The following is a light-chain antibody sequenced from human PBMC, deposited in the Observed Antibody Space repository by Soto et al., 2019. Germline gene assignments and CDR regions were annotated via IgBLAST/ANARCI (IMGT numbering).Light chain of an antibody. J-gene: IGLJ2*01. V-gene: IGLV3-25*02. CDR3: QSADSSGTYPV. CDR2: KDS. CDR1: ALPKQF. Sequence: SYELTQSPSVSVSPGRTARITCSGDALPKQFAYWYQQKPGQAPVIVIHKDSERPSGIPDRFSGSSSGTTVTLTISGVQAEDEADYYCQSADSSGTYPVFGGGTKLTVL.